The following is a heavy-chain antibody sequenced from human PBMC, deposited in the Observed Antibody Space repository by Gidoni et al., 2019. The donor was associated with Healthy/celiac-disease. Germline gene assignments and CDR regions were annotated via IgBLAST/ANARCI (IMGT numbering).Heavy chain of an antibody. CDR3: ARSEYSGSYLADY. J-gene: IGHJ4*02. CDR2: TYHSGST. V-gene: IGHV4-38-2*02. D-gene: IGHD1-26*01. Sequence: QVQLQESGPGLLKPSETLPLTCTVSGYSFSSGYYWGWIRQPPGEGLEWIGSTYHSGSTYYNPSLKSRVTITVDTSKNQCSLKLSSVAAADTAVYYCARSEYSGSYLADYWGQGTLVTVSS. CDR1: GYSFSSGYY.